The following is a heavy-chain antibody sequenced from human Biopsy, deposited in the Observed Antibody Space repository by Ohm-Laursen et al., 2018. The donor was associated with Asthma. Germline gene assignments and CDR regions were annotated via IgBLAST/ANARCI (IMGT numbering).Heavy chain of an antibody. D-gene: IGHD4-23*01. CDR1: GFTFSIYD. CDR2: ISYDGGNK. J-gene: IGHJ3*02. CDR3: ARTHERWTSIQDDALDI. V-gene: IGHV3-30*03. Sequence: SLRLSCAASGFTFSIYDIHWVRQAPGKGLEWVAVISYDGGNKFYGDSVRGRFTLSRDNSRNTLYLQMNSLRVEDTAIYYCARTHERWTSIQDDALDIWGQGTMVSVSS.